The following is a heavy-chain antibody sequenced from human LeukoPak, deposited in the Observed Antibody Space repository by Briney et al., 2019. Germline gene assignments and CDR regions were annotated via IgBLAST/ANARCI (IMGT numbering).Heavy chain of an antibody. CDR3: ARHGSGGRAVVF. J-gene: IGHJ3*01. V-gene: IGHV4-59*08. CDR2: IYFSGST. CDR1: GGPISRHH. D-gene: IGHD1-26*01. Sequence: SETLSLTCSVSGGPISRHHWIWIRQPPGKGLVWIGYIYFSGSTKYNPSLKSRLNISVDTSKKQFSLNLSSVTAADTAVYYFARHGSGGRAVVFWVEGTLVTVCS.